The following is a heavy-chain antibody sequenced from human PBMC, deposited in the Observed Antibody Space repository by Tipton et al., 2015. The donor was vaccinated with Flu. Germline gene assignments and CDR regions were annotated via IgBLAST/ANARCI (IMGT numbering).Heavy chain of an antibody. CDR2: IYLTGST. CDR1: GDSVRSGRHY. J-gene: IGHJ5*02. V-gene: IGHV4-61*02. Sequence: TLSLTCTVSGDSVRSGRHYWSWIRQPAGKGLEWIGRIYLTGSTNYSPSLKGRGTISVDTSKNQFSLKLPSVTAADTAVYYCARRDYSNYVSDPKSWFDPWGQGTLVTISS. D-gene: IGHD4-11*01. CDR3: ARRDYSNYVSDPKSWFDP.